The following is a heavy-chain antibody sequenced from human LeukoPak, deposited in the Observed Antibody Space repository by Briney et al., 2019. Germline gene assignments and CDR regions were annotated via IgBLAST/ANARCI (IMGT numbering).Heavy chain of an antibody. D-gene: IGHD2/OR15-2a*01. CDR1: GGSFSGYY. CDR2: INHSGST. Sequence: SETLSLTCAVYGGSFSGYYWSWIRQPPGKGLEWIGEINHSGSTNYNPSLKGRVTISVDTSKNQFSLKLSSVTAADTAVYYCAREGTLPYYYYYYMDVWGKGTTVTVSS. V-gene: IGHV4-34*01. J-gene: IGHJ6*03. CDR3: AREGTLPYYYYYYMDV.